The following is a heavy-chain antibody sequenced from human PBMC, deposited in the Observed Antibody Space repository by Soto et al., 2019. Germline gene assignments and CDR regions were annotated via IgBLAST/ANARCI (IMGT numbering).Heavy chain of an antibody. CDR1: GYSLTELS. CDR2: FDPEDGEV. J-gene: IGHJ4*02. Sequence: ASVKVSCKVSGYSLTELSIHWVRQAPGKGPEWMGGFDPEDGEVKFAQNFQGRVTMTEDTPTDTAYMELSSLRSEDTAIYYCAKGLKPLANLYYFDIWGQGTLVTVSS. V-gene: IGHV1-24*01. CDR3: AKGLKPLANLYYFDI.